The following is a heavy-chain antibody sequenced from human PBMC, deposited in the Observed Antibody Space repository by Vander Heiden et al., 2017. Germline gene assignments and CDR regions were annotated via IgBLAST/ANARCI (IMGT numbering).Heavy chain of an antibody. CDR2: ISSSSSYI. CDR3: ARDSGYDLGNDY. V-gene: IGHV3-21*01. Sequence: EVQLVESGGGLVKPGGSLRLSCAASGSTFSSYSMNWVRQAPGKGLEWVSSISSSSSYIYYADSVKGRFTISRDNAKNSLYLQMNSLRAEDTAVYYCARDSGYDLGNDYWGQGTLVTVSS. J-gene: IGHJ4*02. D-gene: IGHD5-12*01. CDR1: GSTFSSYS.